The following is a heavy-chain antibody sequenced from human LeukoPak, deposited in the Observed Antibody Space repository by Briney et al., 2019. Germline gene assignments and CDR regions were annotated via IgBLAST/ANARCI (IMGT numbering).Heavy chain of an antibody. Sequence: GVSLRLSCAASGLTVNSNYMSWVRQAPGKGLDWVSLIYTGGSTYYADSVRGRSTISRDNPKNTLNLQMNSLSPEDAAIYYCAGGFGKAAADVFGGYSMDVWGQGTTVTVSS. CDR3: AGGFGKAAADVFGGYSMDV. J-gene: IGHJ6*02. D-gene: IGHD6-13*01. V-gene: IGHV3-66*02. CDR1: GLTVNSNY. CDR2: IYTGGST.